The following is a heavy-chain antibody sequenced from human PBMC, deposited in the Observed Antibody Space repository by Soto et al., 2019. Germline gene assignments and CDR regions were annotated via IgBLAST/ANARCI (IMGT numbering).Heavy chain of an antibody. CDR2: ISGSGGST. V-gene: IGHV3-23*01. D-gene: IGHD3-9*01. CDR1: GFTFISYA. CDR3: AKVSAYYDILTGYYFDYYGMDV. Sequence: GGSLRLSCAASGFTFISYAMSWVRQAPWKGLEWVSAISGSGGSTYYADSVKGRFTISRDNSKNTLYLQMNSLRAEDTAVYYCAKVSAYYDILTGYYFDYYGMDVWGQGTTVTVS. J-gene: IGHJ6*02.